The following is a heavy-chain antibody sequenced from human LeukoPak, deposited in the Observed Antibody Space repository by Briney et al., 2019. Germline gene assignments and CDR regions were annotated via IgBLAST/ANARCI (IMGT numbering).Heavy chain of an antibody. Sequence: SVKVSCKASGGTFSSYAIGWVRQAPGQGLEWMGGIIPIFGTANYAQKFQGRVTITMDESTSTAYMELSSLRSEDTAVYYCARAPYYYDSSGYYARPYYFDYWGQGTLVTVSS. D-gene: IGHD3-22*01. CDR1: GGTFSSYA. J-gene: IGHJ4*02. CDR3: ARAPYYYDSSGYYARPYYFDY. V-gene: IGHV1-69*05. CDR2: IIPIFGTA.